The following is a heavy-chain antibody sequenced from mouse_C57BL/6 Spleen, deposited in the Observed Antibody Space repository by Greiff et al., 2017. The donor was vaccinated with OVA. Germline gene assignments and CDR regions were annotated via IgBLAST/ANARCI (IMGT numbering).Heavy chain of an antibody. CDR1: GYTFTSYW. Sequence: VQLQQPGAELVKPGASVKMSCKASGYTFTSYWITWVKQRPGQGLEWIGDIYPGSGSTNYNEKFKSKATLTVDTTPSTAYMQLSSLTSEDSSVYYCAGLGFAYWGQGTLVTVSA. V-gene: IGHV1-55*01. J-gene: IGHJ3*01. CDR2: IYPGSGST. CDR3: AGLGFAY.